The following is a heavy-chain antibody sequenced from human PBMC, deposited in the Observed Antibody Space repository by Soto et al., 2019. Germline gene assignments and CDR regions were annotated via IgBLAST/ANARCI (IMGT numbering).Heavy chain of an antibody. J-gene: IGHJ6*02. V-gene: IGHV1-58*01. CDR3: AASGSYSDYYYYGMDV. CDR1: GFTFTSSA. D-gene: IGHD1-26*01. Sequence: SVKVSCKASGFTFTSSAVQWVRQARGQRLEWIGWIVVGSGNTNYAQKFQERVTITRDMSTSTAYMELSSLRSEDTAVYYCAASGSYSDYYYYGMDVWGQGTTVTVSS. CDR2: IVVGSGNT.